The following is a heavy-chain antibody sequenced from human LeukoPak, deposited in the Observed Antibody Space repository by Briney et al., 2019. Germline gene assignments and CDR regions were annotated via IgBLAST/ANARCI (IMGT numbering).Heavy chain of an antibody. Sequence: PGGSLRLSCAASGFTFSNNALSWVRQAPGKGLEWVSVISGSGGSTYYADSVRGRLTISRDNSENTLYLQMNSLRAEDTAVYYCAKHYGSGTYYNYFDYWGQGTLVTVSS. V-gene: IGHV3-23*01. CDR2: ISGSGGST. J-gene: IGHJ4*02. CDR1: GFTFSNNA. D-gene: IGHD3-10*01. CDR3: AKHYGSGTYYNYFDY.